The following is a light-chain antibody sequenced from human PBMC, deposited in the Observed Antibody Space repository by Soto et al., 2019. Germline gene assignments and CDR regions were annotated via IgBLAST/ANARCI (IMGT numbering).Light chain of an antibody. CDR1: QSSSHF. CDR3: QQYDSYPLT. J-gene: IGKJ4*01. CDR2: DAS. V-gene: IGKV1-5*01. Sequence: DIQMTQSPSSLSASVGDRVTIACRASQSSSHFLAWYQQKPGKVPKLLIYDASNLGSGVPSRFSGSGSGTEFTLTISSLQPEDFATYYCQQYDSYPLTFGGGTKVDIK.